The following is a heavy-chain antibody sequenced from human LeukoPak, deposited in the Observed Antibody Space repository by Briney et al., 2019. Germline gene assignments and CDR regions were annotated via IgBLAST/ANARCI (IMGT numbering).Heavy chain of an antibody. V-gene: IGHV1-2*02. CDR3: ARREQQLPENWFDP. Sequence: VASVKVSCKASGYTFTGYYMHWVRQAPGQGLEWMGWINPNSGGTNYAQKFQGRVTMTRDTSISTAYMELSRLRSDDTAVYYCARREQQLPENWFDPWGQGTLVTVSS. CDR2: INPNSGGT. D-gene: IGHD6-13*01. CDR1: GYTFTGYY. J-gene: IGHJ5*02.